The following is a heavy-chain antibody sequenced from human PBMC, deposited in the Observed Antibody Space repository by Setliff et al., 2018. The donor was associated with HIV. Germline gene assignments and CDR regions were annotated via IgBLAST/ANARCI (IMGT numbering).Heavy chain of an antibody. CDR3: AREGIAAAGSYPDGFLXIDY. CDR1: GFTFSSYS. D-gene: IGHD6-13*01. Sequence: GGSLRLSCAASGFTFSSYSMNWVRQAPGKGLEWVSYISSSSSTIYYADSVXDRFTISRDNAKNSLYLQMNSLRAEDTAVYYCAREGIAAAGSYPDGFLXIDYWGQGTLVTVSS. CDR2: ISSSSSTI. V-gene: IGHV3-48*01. J-gene: IGHJ4*02.